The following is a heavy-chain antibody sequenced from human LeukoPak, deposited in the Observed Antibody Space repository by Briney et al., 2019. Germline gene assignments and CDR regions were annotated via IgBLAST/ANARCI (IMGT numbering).Heavy chain of an antibody. CDR2: IKQDGSEI. Sequence: HTGGSLRLSCAASGFTFSRYGMSWVRQAPGKGLEWVANIKQDGSEIYYVASVKGRFTVSRDNAKNSLSLQMNSLRADDTAVYYCARHWWDSSGSYHFDYWGQGTLVTVSS. V-gene: IGHV3-7*05. J-gene: IGHJ4*02. CDR1: GFTFSRYG. CDR3: ARHWWDSSGSYHFDY. D-gene: IGHD6-19*01.